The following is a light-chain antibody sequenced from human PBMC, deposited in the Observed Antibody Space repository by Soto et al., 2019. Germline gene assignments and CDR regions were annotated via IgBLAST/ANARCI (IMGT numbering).Light chain of an antibody. CDR3: QQTFNTPLT. Sequence: MQMTHCPSALSASVGYRVTITCRASQSISSYLNWYQQRVGKYPKLLIYASTNLVSGVPDRFSGRGAGTDFKLTISRLQPEDSATYYCQQTFNTPLTFGQGTRLEI. CDR1: QSISSY. J-gene: IGKJ5*01. V-gene: IGKV1-39*01. CDR2: AST.